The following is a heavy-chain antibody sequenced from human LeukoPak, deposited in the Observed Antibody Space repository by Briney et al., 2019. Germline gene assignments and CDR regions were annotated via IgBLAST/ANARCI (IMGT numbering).Heavy chain of an antibody. J-gene: IGHJ4*02. CDR1: GFTLTTYW. D-gene: IGHD4-17*01. CDR2: INQDGSQK. Sequence: PGGSLRLSCAASGFTLTTYWMIWVRQAPGKGPEWVANINQDGSQKYYVDSVKGRFTISRDNSKNTVYLQMNRLRGDDTAVYYCANEIRPNDYWGQGTLVTVSS. V-gene: IGHV3-7*03. CDR3: ANEIRPNDY.